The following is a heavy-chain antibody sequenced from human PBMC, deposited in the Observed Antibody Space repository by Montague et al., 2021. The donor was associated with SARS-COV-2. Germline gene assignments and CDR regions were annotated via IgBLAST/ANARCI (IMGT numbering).Heavy chain of an antibody. CDR3: AVQPRDSSAWHPFDH. CDR1: GFTFSTYA. V-gene: IGHV3-33*01. CDR2: MSHDGNYE. J-gene: IGHJ4*02. Sequence: SLRLSCSASGFTFSTYAIHWVRQAPGKGLEWVAIMSHDGNYEHYXDSVKGRFTISRDSSKNTLHLQMNSLTAEDTAVYYCAVQPRDSSAWHPFDHWGQRTLVTVSS. D-gene: IGHD6-19*01.